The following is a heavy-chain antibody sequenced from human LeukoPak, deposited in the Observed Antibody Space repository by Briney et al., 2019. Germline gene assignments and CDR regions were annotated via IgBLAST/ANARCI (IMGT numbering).Heavy chain of an antibody. Sequence: ASVKVSCKASGYTFTSYDINWVRQATGQGPEWMGWMNPNSGNTGYAQKFQGRVTITRNTSISTVYMELSSLRAEDTAVYYCAKDLSVVAATKGPDYWGQGTLVTVSS. D-gene: IGHD2-15*01. V-gene: IGHV1-8*03. CDR1: GYTFTSYD. CDR2: MNPNSGNT. J-gene: IGHJ4*02. CDR3: AKDLSVVAATKGPDY.